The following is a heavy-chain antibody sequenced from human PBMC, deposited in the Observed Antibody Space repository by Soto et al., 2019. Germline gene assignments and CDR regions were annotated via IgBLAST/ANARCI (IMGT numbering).Heavy chain of an antibody. Sequence: GGSLRLSCAASGFTFSSDWMSWVRQAPGKGLEWVANIKQDGSEKYYVDSVKGRFTISRDNAKNSLYLQMNSLRAEDTAVYYCARDTIATRGQGTLVTVSS. CDR2: IKQDGSEK. D-gene: IGHD2-21*01. V-gene: IGHV3-7*01. CDR1: GFTFSSDW. J-gene: IGHJ4*02. CDR3: ARDTIAT.